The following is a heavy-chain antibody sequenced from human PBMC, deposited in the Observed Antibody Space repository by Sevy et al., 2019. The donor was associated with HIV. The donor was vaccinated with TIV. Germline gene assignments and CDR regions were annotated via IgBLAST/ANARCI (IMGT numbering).Heavy chain of an antibody. J-gene: IGHJ5*02. CDR2: INPSGGST. V-gene: IGHV1-46*03. CDR1: GYTFTSYY. D-gene: IGHD5-12*01. CDR3: AREGSVATKNNWFDP. Sequence: ASVKVSCKASGYTFTSYYMHWVRQAPGQGLEWMGIINPSGGSTSYAQKFQGRVTMTRDTSTSTVYMELSSLRSEDTAVYYSAREGSVATKNNWFDPWGQGTLVTGSS.